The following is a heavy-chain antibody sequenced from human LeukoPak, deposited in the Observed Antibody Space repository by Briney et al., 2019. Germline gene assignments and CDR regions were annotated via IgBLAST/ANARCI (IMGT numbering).Heavy chain of an antibody. D-gene: IGHD5-24*01. Sequence: GGSLRLSCAASGFTVSSNYMSWVRQAPGKGLEWVSVIYSGGSTYYADSVKGRFTISRDNSKNTLYLQMNSLRAEDTAVYYCAKEQRRDGYNYFDYWGQGTLVTVSS. J-gene: IGHJ4*02. CDR3: AKEQRRDGYNYFDY. CDR1: GFTVSSNY. CDR2: IYSGGST. V-gene: IGHV3-53*01.